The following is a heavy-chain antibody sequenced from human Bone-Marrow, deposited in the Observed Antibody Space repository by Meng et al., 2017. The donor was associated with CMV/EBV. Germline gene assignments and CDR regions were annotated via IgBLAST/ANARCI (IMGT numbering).Heavy chain of an antibody. J-gene: IGHJ4*02. CDR2: INEDGSEK. D-gene: IGHD5-18*01. CDR1: GFKFNTYW. Sequence: GGSLRLSCAGSGFKFNTYWMSWVRQAPGKGLEWVASINEDGSEKYYVDSVKDRFTISRDNANNSLYLQMNSLRADDTAVYHCARVGYSYGWDGFDYWGQGTLVTVSS. CDR3: ARVGYSYGWDGFDY. V-gene: IGHV3-7*01.